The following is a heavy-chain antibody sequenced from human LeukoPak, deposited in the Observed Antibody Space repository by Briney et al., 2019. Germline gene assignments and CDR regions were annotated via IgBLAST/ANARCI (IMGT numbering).Heavy chain of an antibody. V-gene: IGHV4-61*02. CDR1: GGSISSGSYY. D-gene: IGHD3-10*01. Sequence: PSETLSLTCTVSGGSISSGSYYWSWIRQPAGKGLEWIRRIYTSGSTNYNPSLKSRVTISVDTPKNQFSLKLSSVTAADTAVYYCARRSGSYRNDYYYYYMDVWGKGTTVTISS. CDR2: IYTSGST. CDR3: ARRSGSYRNDYYYYYMDV. J-gene: IGHJ6*03.